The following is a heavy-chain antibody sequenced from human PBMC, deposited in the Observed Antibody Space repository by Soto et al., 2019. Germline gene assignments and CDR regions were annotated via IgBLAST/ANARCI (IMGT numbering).Heavy chain of an antibody. CDR1: GYTFTSYG. CDR3: ARAAYCSGGSCPSSHFDY. V-gene: IGHV1-18*04. Sequence: QVQLVQSGAEVKKPGASVKVSCKASGYTFTSYGISWVRQAPGQGLEWMGWISAYNGNTNYAQKLQGRVTMTTDTATSTAYMELRSLRSDDTAVYYCARAAYCSGGSCPSSHFDYWGQGTLVTVSS. CDR2: ISAYNGNT. D-gene: IGHD2-15*01. J-gene: IGHJ4*02.